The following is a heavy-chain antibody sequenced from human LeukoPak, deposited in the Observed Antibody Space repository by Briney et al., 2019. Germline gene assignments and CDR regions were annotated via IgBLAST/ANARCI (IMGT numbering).Heavy chain of an antibody. Sequence: SETLSLTCAVYGGSFSGYYWSWIRQPPGKGLEWIGEINHSGSTNYNPSLKSRVTISVDTPKNQFSLKLSSVTAADTAVYYCARIRMGDYDILTGYYALYYFDYWGQGTLVTVSS. CDR3: ARIRMGDYDILTGYYALYYFDY. CDR1: GGSFSGYY. V-gene: IGHV4-34*01. J-gene: IGHJ4*02. D-gene: IGHD3-9*01. CDR2: INHSGST.